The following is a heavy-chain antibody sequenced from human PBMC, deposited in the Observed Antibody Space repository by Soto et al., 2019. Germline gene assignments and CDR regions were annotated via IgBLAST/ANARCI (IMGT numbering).Heavy chain of an antibody. V-gene: IGHV5-51*01. D-gene: IGHD3-22*01. CDR3: AVWFFSYTSRYQCYYFDL. Sequence: GESLKISCKASGYSFTDYWIGWVRQMPGQGMEWMGIIYPANSDARYSPSFQGQVTISADKSISTAYLRWSSLKASDTAMYYCAVWFFSYTSRYQCYYFDLCGRGSLVRVSS. CDR1: GYSFTDYW. CDR2: IYPANSDA. J-gene: IGHJ5*02.